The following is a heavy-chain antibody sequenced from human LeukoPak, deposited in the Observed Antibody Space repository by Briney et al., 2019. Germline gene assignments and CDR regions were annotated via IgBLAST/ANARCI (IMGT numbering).Heavy chain of an antibody. Sequence: ASVKVSCKASGYTFTSYDINWARQATGQGLEWMGWMNPNSGNTGYAQKFQGRVTMTRNTSISTAYMELSSLRSEDTAVYYCARGTTKYSSSDWFDPWGQGTLVTVSS. J-gene: IGHJ5*02. CDR3: ARGTTKYSSSDWFDP. V-gene: IGHV1-8*01. CDR2: MNPNSGNT. CDR1: GYTFTSYD. D-gene: IGHD6-13*01.